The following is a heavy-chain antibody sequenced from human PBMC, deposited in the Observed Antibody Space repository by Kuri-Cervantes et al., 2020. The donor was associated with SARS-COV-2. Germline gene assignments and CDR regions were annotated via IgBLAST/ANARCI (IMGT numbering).Heavy chain of an antibody. CDR3: ARGPVIAVAAGFDY. CDR2: ISAYNGNA. J-gene: IGHJ4*02. V-gene: IGHV1-18*04. D-gene: IGHD6-19*01. CDR1: GYTFTGYY. Sequence: ASVKVSCKASGYTFTGYYMHWVRQAPGQGLEWMGWISAYNGNANYAQKLQGRVTMTTDTSTSTAYMELRSLRSDDTAVYCCARGPVIAVAAGFDYWGQGTLVTVSS.